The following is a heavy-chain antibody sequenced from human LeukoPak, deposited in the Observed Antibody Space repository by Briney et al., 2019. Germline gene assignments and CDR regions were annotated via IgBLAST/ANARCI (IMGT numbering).Heavy chain of an antibody. J-gene: IGHJ4*02. Sequence: GGSLRLSCAASGFTFSSNAMHWVRQAPGKGLEWVAVISYDGSNKYYADSVKGRFTISRDNSKNTLYLQMNSLRAEDTAVYYCASQYSSGWRWGQGTLVTVSS. CDR1: GFTFSSNA. CDR3: ASQYSSGWR. V-gene: IGHV3-30-3*01. D-gene: IGHD6-19*01. CDR2: ISYDGSNK.